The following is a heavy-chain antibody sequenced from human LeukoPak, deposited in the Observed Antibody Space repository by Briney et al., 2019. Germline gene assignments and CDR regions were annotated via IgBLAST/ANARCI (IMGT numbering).Heavy chain of an antibody. D-gene: IGHD5-12*01. Sequence: GGSLRLSCSASGFTFSSYAMHWVRQAPGKGLEYVSAISSNGGSTYYADSVKGRFTISRDNSKNTLYLQLNSLRPEDTAVYYCARDQLAYSGYDTLFDYWGQGTLVTVSS. CDR3: ARDQLAYSGYDTLFDY. CDR2: ISSNGGST. J-gene: IGHJ4*02. CDR1: GFTFSSYA. V-gene: IGHV3-64*04.